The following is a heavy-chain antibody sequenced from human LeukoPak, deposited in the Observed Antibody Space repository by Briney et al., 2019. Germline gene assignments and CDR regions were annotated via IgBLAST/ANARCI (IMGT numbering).Heavy chain of an antibody. CDR3: ARDHVLGAQTCLDY. CDR2: TLGDERIT. CDR1: GFTFNGYV. Sequence: GGSLRLSCTVSGFTFNGYVIHWVRQAPGKGLEWVADTLGDERITIYKDSVRGRFTISRDNSKNTQYLQMNTLRAEDTAVYYCARDHVLGAQTCLDYWGRGTLVSVSS. J-gene: IGHJ4*02. V-gene: IGHV3-30*03.